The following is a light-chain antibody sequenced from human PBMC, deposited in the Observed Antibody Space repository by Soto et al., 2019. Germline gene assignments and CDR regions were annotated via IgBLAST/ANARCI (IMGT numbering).Light chain of an antibody. CDR2: DAY. V-gene: IGKV3-11*01. CDR3: QKRHMWPIT. Sequence: VMTQSPGTLSLSPGERATLSCRASQSVSSYLAWYQQKPGQAPRLLIYDAYNRATGIPPRFSGSGSGTDFTLTISSLEPEDSAVYYCQKRHMWPITFGQGTRLEIK. J-gene: IGKJ5*01. CDR1: QSVSSY.